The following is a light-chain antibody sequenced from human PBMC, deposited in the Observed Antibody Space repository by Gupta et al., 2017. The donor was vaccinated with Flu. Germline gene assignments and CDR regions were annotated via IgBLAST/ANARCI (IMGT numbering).Light chain of an antibody. V-gene: IGKV1-5*03. CDR3: QQYEAYPLT. Sequence: DIQMTQSPSTLSASVGARVTITCRASQSISSWLAWYQQKPGKAPKLLIYKASILESGVPSRFSGSGSGTEFTLTISSLQPDDPAAYYCQQYEAYPLTFGEGTNVEIK. J-gene: IGKJ4*01. CDR2: KAS. CDR1: QSISSW.